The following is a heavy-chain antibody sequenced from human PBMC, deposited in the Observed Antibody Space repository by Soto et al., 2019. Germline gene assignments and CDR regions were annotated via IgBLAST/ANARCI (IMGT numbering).Heavy chain of an antibody. CDR1: GFSFSSYA. CDR2: ISGSGGST. D-gene: IGHD3-16*01. CDR3: ARAEASVCLDY. Sequence: QAXLSLGLSGVASGFSFSSYAMSWVRQAPGKGLEWVSAISGSGGSTYYADSVKGRFTISRDNSKNTLYLQMNSLRAKDTALYWGARAEASVCLDYWGQGTLVTVSS. J-gene: IGHJ4*02. V-gene: IGHV3-23*01.